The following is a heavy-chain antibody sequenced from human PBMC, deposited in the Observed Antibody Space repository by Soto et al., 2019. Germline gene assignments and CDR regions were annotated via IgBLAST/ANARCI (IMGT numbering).Heavy chain of an antibody. J-gene: IGHJ4*02. Sequence: SETLSLTCTVSGGSISSGDYYWSWIRQPPGKGLEWIGYIYYSGSTYYNPSLKSRVTMTRDTSISTAYMELSRLRSDDTAVYYCARVGDGYNGDLSFDYWGQGTLVTVSS. CDR1: GGSISSGDYY. D-gene: IGHD5-12*01. CDR3: ARVGDGYNGDLSFDY. V-gene: IGHV4-30-4*02. CDR2: IYYSGST.